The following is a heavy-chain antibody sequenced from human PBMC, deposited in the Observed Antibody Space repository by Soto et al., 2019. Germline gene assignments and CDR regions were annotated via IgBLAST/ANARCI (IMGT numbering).Heavy chain of an antibody. V-gene: IGHV3-30-3*01. D-gene: IGHD3-16*01. J-gene: IGHJ6*02. CDR1: GFTFSSYA. CDR2: ISYDGSNK. CDR3: ASLGGGYYYYGMDV. Sequence: QVQLVESGGGVVQPGRSLRLSCAASGFTFSSYAMHWVRQAPGKGLEWVAVISYDGSNKYYADSVKGRFTISRDNSKNTLYLQMNSRRAEDTAVYYCASLGGGYYYYGMDVWGQGTTVTVSS.